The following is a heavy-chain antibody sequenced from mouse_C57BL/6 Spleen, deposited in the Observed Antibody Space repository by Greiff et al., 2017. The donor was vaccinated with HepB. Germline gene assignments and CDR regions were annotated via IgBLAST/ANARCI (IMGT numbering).Heavy chain of an antibody. Sequence: EVQLVESGGGLVKPGGSLKLSCAASGFTFSSYAMSWVRQTPEKRLEWVATISDGGSYTYYPDNVKGRFTISRDNAKNNLYLQMRHLKSEDTAMYYCARDDYDGYYVAYWGQGTTLTVSS. D-gene: IGHD2-3*01. CDR3: ARDDYDGYYVAY. CDR1: GFTFSSYA. J-gene: IGHJ2*01. V-gene: IGHV5-4*01. CDR2: ISDGGSYT.